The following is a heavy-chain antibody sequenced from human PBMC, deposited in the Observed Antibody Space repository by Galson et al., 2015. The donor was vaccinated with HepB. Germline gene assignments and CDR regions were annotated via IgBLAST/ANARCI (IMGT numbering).Heavy chain of an antibody. CDR3: ARVPRRGYYYYYMDV. CDR2: VYYTGST. CDR1: GGSISSYF. J-gene: IGHJ6*03. V-gene: IGHV4-59*01. Sequence: ETLSLTCTVSGGSISSYFWSWIRQPPGKGLEWIGYVYYTGSTNYSPSLKSRVTISVVPSKNQFSLKLTSVTAADTAVYYCARVPRRGYYYYYMDVWGEGTTVSVAS.